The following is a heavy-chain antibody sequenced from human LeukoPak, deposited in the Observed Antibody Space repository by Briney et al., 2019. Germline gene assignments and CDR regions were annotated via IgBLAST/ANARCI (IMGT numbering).Heavy chain of an antibody. Sequence: GGSLRLSCAASGFTFSSYSMNWVRQAPGKGLEWVSYISSSSSYIYYADSVKGRFTISRDNANNSLYLQMNSLRAEDTAVYYCARVIGSSGYDYGYWGQGTLVTVSS. CDR3: ARVIGSSGYDYGY. V-gene: IGHV3-21*01. CDR2: ISSSSSYI. CDR1: GFTFSSYS. J-gene: IGHJ4*02. D-gene: IGHD5-12*01.